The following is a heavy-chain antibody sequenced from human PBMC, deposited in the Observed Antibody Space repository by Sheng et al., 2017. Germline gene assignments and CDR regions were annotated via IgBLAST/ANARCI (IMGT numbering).Heavy chain of an antibody. V-gene: IGHV1-18*04. CDR3: ARKPHQGALDI. CDR1: GFTFTSYG. CDR2: ISANNGDT. Sequence: QVQLEQSGAAVKKPGASVKVPCKASGFTFTSYGFTWVRQAPGQGLEWMGWISANNGDTHYAQKVQDRVTLTTDTSTTTAYMELRSLSSDDTAVYYCARKPHQGALDIWGQGTVVTVSS. J-gene: IGHJ3*02.